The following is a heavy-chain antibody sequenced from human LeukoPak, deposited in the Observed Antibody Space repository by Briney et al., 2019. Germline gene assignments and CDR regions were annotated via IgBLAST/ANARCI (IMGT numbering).Heavy chain of an antibody. CDR2: INPNSGGT. J-gene: IGHJ4*02. D-gene: IGHD5-24*01. CDR3: AGDRRWLQYEYDY. CDR1: GYTFTGYY. V-gene: IGHV1-2*02. Sequence: ASVKVSCKASGYTFTGYYMHWVRQAPGQGLEWMGWINPNSGGTNYAQKFQGRVTMTRDTSISTAYMELSRLRSDDTAVYCCAGDRRWLQYEYDYWGQGTLVTVSS.